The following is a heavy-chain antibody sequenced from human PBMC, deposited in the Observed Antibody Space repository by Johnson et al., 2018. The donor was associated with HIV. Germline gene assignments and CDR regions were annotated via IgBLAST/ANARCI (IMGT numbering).Heavy chain of an antibody. D-gene: IGHD3-16*01. CDR2: INVDGREK. J-gene: IGHJ3*02. V-gene: IGHV3-7*01. Sequence: VQLVESGGGVVQPGRSLRLSCAASGFTFSSYAMHWVRQAPGRGLECVANINVDGREKYYVDSVEGRFTISRDNAKNSLFLQMNSLRAGDTAVYYCAKVMAASSVNSFGGVIDASDIWGQVTMVTVS. CDR3: AKVMAASSVNSFGGVIDASDI. CDR1: GFTFSSYA.